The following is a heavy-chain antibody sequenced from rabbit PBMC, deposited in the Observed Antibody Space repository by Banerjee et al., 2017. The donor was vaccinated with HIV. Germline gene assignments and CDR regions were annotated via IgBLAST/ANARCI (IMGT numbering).Heavy chain of an antibody. CDR3: TRDFTGVIGWNFNL. Sequence: QSLEESGGGLVQPEGSLTLTCKASGFDFSSNVMCWVRQAPGKGLEWIACINTISGDTVYATWAKGRFTISKASWTTVTLQMTSLTAADTATYFCTRDFTGVIGWNFNLWGQGTLVTVS. CDR2: INTISGDT. J-gene: IGHJ4*01. D-gene: IGHD7-1*01. V-gene: IGHV1S40*01. CDR1: GFDFSSNV.